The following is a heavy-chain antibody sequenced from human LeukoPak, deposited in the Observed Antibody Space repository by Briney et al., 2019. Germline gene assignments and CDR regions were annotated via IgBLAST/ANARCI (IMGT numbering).Heavy chain of an antibody. V-gene: IGHV4-61*01. CDR2: VYYSGST. D-gene: IGHD3-16*01. CDR1: GGSVSSDRYY. CDR3: ARGRFFAGGASYFDS. Sequence: PSETLSLTCTVSGGSVSSDRYYWSWIRQTPGKGLEWIGYVYYSGSTNYNPALRSRVTISVDTSKNQFSLKLTSVTAADTAVYYCARGRFFAGGASYFDSWGQGTLVTVS. J-gene: IGHJ4*02.